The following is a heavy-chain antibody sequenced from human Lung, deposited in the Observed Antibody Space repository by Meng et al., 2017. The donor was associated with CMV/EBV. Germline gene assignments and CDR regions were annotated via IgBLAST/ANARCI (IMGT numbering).Heavy chain of an antibody. V-gene: IGHV4-59*01. CDR1: GGSISSYY. J-gene: IGHJ5*02. D-gene: IGHD3-3*01. CDR3: AREVKGSYDFWSGYNWFDP. Sequence: SETLSLTCTVSGGSISSYYWSWIRQPPGKGLEWIGYIYYSGSTNYNPSLKSRVTISVDTSKNQFSLKLSSVTAADTAVYYCAREVKGSYDFWSGYNWFDPWXQGTLVXVSS. CDR2: IYYSGST.